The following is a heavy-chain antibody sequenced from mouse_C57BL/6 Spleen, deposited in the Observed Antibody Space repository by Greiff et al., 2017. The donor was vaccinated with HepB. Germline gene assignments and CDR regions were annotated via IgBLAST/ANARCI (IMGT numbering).Heavy chain of an antibody. CDR2: ISYDGSN. Sequence: EVKVEESGPGLVKPSQSLSLTCSVTGYSITSGYYWNWIRQFPGNKLEWMGYISYDGSNNYNPSLKNRISITRDTSKNQFFLKLNSVTTEDTATYYCARNPYFDHWGQGTTLTVSS. CDR3: ARNPYFDH. V-gene: IGHV3-6*01. CDR1: GYSITSGYY. J-gene: IGHJ2*01.